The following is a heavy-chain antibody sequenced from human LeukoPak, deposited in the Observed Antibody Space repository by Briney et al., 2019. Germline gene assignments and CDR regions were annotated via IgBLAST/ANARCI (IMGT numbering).Heavy chain of an antibody. CDR1: GGSISSYY. CDR3: ARDGDSGSYIDY. Sequence: SETLSLTCTVSGGSISSYYWSWLRQPAGKGLEWIGRIYTSGSTSYNPSLKSRVTMSVDTSKNQFSLKLSSVTAADTAVYYCARDGDSGSYIDYWGQGTLVTVSS. CDR2: IYTSGST. J-gene: IGHJ4*02. V-gene: IGHV4-4*07. D-gene: IGHD1-26*01.